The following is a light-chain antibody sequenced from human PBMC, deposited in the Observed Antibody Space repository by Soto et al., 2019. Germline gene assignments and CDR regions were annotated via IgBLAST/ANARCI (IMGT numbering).Light chain of an antibody. Sequence: QAVVTQPPSVSGAPGQRVTISCTGSSSNIGAGYHVHWYQQLPGTAPKLVIFANNNRPSGVPDRFSASKSDTSASLAITGLQAEDEADYFCATWDVSLNGYVFGTGTKLTVL. V-gene: IGLV1-40*01. CDR2: ANN. CDR1: SSNIGAGYH. CDR3: ATWDVSLNGYV. J-gene: IGLJ1*01.